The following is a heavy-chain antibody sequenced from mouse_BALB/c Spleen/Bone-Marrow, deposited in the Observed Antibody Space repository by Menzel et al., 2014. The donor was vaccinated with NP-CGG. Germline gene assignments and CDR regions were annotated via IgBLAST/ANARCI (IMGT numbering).Heavy chain of an antibody. J-gene: IGHJ4*01. CDR2: IDPENGNT. D-gene: IGHD2-4*01. CDR1: GFNIKDYY. CDR3: ANRDYGYALDY. Sequence: EVKLVESGAELVRPGALVKLSCKASGFNIKDYYIHWVKQRPEQGLEWIGWIDPENGNTISDPKFQGKASITADTSSNTAYLQLSSLTSEDTAVYYGANRDYGYALDYWGQGTSVTVSS. V-gene: IGHV14-1*02.